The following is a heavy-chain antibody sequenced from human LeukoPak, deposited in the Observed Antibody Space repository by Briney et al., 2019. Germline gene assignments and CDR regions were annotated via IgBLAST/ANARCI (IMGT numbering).Heavy chain of an antibody. D-gene: IGHD1-26*01. CDR2: ISGSGGST. CDR1: GFTFSSYA. J-gene: IGHJ4*02. V-gene: IGHV3-23*01. Sequence: GGSLRLSCAASGFTFSSYAMSLVRQAPGKGLEWVSAISGSGGSTYYADSVKGRFTISRDNSRNTLSLQMNSLRTEDTAVYYCANVEWPLDYWGQGTLVTVSS. CDR3: ANVEWPLDY.